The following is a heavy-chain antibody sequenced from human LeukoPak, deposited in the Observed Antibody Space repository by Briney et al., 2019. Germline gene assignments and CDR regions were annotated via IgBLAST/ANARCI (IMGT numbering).Heavy chain of an antibody. D-gene: IGHD3-9*01. V-gene: IGHV3-7*01. Sequence: GGSLRLSCAASGFTFSSYWMSWVRQAPGKGLEWVANIKQDGSEKYYVDSVKGRFTISRDNAKNSLYLQMNSLRAEDTAVYYCARVLRYFDWLSDQYYFDFWGQGTLVTVSS. CDR1: GFTFSSYW. CDR2: IKQDGSEK. CDR3: ARVLRYFDWLSDQYYFDF. J-gene: IGHJ4*02.